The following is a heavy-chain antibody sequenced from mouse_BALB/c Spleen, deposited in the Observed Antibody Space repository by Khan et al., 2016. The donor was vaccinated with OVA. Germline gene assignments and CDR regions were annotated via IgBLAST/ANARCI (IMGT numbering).Heavy chain of an antibody. J-gene: IGHJ4*01. CDR2: IAPGSGST. V-gene: IGHV1S41*01. CDR3: ARSDYYGSGLYAMDY. Sequence: DLVKPGASVKLSCKASGYTFTSYWINWIKQRPGQGLEWIGHIAPGSGSTYYNEMFKGMATLTVDTSSSTVYIQLSSLSSEDSALYYCARSDYYGSGLYAMDYWGQGTSVTVSS. D-gene: IGHD1-1*01. CDR1: GYTFTSYW.